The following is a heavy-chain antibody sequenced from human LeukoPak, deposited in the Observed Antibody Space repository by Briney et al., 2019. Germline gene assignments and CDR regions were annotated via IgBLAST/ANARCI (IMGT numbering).Heavy chain of an antibody. CDR3: ARAQLLWFGELLNYFDY. CDR2: ITHTRRT. CDR1: GGPFSHYY. Sequence: PSETLSLTCAVSGGPFSHYYWNWIRQSPGKGLEWIGEITHTRRTNYNPVLRSRVTISVDTSKNQFSLKLSSVTAADTAVYYCARAQLLWFGELLNYFDYWGQGTLVTVSS. D-gene: IGHD3-10*01. V-gene: IGHV4-34*01. J-gene: IGHJ4*02.